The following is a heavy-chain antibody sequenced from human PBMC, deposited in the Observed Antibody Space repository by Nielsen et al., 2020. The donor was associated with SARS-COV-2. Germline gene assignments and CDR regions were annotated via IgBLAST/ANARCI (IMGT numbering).Heavy chain of an antibody. D-gene: IGHD3-10*02. CDR1: GFTFSSYG. J-gene: IGHJ3*02. CDR3: ANALFGGYYGAFDI. Sequence: GGPLRLSCAASGFTFSSYGMHWVRQAPGKGLEWVAVIWYDGSNKYYADSVKGRFTISRDNSKNTLYLQMNSLRAEDTAVYYCANALFGGYYGAFDIWGQGTMVTVSS. V-gene: IGHV3-30*02. CDR2: IWYDGSNK.